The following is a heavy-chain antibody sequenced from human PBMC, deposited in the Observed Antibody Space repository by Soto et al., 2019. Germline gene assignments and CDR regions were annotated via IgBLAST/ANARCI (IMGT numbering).Heavy chain of an antibody. J-gene: IGHJ4*02. CDR1: GFTFSNAW. V-gene: IGHV3-15*01. Sequence: GGSLRLSCAASGFTFSNAWMSWVRQAPGKGLEWVGRIKSKVDSATTDYAAPVKGRFSISRDDSRNTLYLQMNSLKIEDTAVYYCTTDDPINRNWGQGTLVTAPQ. CDR3: TTDDPINRN. CDR2: IKSKVDSATT.